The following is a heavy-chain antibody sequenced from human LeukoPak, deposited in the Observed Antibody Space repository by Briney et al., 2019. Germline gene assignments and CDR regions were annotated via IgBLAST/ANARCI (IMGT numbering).Heavy chain of an antibody. Sequence: PGGSLRLSCAASGFTFSSYSMNWVRQAPGKGLEWVAVISYDGSNKYYADSVKGRFTISRDNSKNTLYLQMNSLRAEDTAVYYCAKDMGELRFLEWLPNYWGQGTLVTVSS. CDR2: ISYDGSNK. J-gene: IGHJ4*02. CDR3: AKDMGELRFLEWLPNY. V-gene: IGHV3-30*18. D-gene: IGHD3-3*01. CDR1: GFTFSSYS.